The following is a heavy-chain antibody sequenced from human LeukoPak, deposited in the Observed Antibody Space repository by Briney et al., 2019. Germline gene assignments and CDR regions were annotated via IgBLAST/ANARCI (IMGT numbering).Heavy chain of an antibody. Sequence: SGPTLVNPTQTLTLTCTFSGFSLSTSGVGVGWIRQPPGKALEWLALIYWDDDKLYSPSLKSRLTITKDTSKNQVVLTMTNMDPVDTATYYCALAGIAAAGNPPYFDYWGQGTLVTVSS. J-gene: IGHJ4*02. CDR1: GFSLSTSGVG. D-gene: IGHD6-13*01. CDR3: ALAGIAAAGNPPYFDY. V-gene: IGHV2-5*02. CDR2: IYWDDDK.